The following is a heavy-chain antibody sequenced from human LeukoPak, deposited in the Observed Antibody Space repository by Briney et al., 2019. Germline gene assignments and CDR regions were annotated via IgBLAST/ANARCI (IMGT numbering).Heavy chain of an antibody. V-gene: IGHV4-59*01. CDR2: LYNSGST. CDR1: GDSINVNY. Sequence: WETLSLTCTVSGDSINVNYWSWIRQPPGKGLEWIGYLYNSGSTNYNPSLKSRVTISVDTLRDHFSLQLNSVTAADTAVYYCARSITAWYFDLWGRGTLVTVSS. J-gene: IGHJ2*01. D-gene: IGHD3-10*01. CDR3: ARSITAWYFDL.